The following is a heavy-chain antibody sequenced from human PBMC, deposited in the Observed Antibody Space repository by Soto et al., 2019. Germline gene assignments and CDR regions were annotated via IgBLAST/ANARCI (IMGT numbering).Heavy chain of an antibody. J-gene: IGHJ6*04. V-gene: IGHV1-3*01. D-gene: IGHD4-4*01. Sequence: ASVKVSCKASGDTFTKYGIHWVRQAPGQRLEWMGWINVGYGYTKYSQNFQGRVTISRDTSAITAYIELSSLRSEDTAVYYCAREYIYTVRAGGYVLDVGGKGTTVTVPS. CDR2: INVGYGYT. CDR3: AREYIYTVRAGGYVLDV. CDR1: GDTFTKYG.